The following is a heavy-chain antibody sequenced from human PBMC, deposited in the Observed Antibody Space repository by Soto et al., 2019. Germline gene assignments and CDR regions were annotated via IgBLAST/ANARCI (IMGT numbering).Heavy chain of an antibody. CDR3: ARHVSVRGYEYDFDQ. CDR2: IDYSGST. CDR1: GGSISSSSYY. Sequence: QLQLQESGPGLVKPSETLSLTCTVSGGSISSSSYYWGWIRQPPGKGLEWFGSIDYSGSTYSNPSLGSRGAMSVATSRNQSPLRLTYGTADDTAVYYCARHVSVRGYEYDFDQWGQGTLVTVSS. D-gene: IGHD5-12*01. J-gene: IGHJ4*02. V-gene: IGHV4-39*01.